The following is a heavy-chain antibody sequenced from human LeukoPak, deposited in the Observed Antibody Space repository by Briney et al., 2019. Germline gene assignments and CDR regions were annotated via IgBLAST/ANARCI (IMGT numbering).Heavy chain of an antibody. D-gene: IGHD7-27*01. CDR1: GFTFSTCT. CDR3: AIDPNSGIHN. CDR2: IGNSGGGI. J-gene: IGHJ4*02. V-gene: IGHV3-23*01. Sequence: PGGSLRLSCAASGFTFSTCTMYWVRHPPGKGLEWVSIIGNSGGGIHYADSVKGRFTISRDNSKNTLYLQMNSLRVEDTAVYYCAIDPNSGIHNWGQGVLVTVSS.